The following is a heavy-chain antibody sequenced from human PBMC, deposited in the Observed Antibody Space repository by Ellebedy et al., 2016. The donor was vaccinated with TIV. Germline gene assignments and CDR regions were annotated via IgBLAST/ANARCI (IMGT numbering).Heavy chain of an antibody. Sequence: PGGFLRLSCKGPGYTFNNYWITWVRQMPGKGLEWMGRIDPSDSYTNYSPSFRGHITISIDKSISTAYLQWSSLTASDTAMYYCARLTHDFGDYVVHYWGQGTLVTVSS. CDR3: ARLTHDFGDYVVHY. D-gene: IGHD4-17*01. CDR1: GYTFNNYW. V-gene: IGHV5-10-1*01. CDR2: IDPSDSYT. J-gene: IGHJ4*02.